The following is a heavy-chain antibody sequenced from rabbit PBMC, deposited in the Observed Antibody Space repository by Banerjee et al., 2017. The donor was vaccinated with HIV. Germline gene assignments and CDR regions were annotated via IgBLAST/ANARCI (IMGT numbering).Heavy chain of an antibody. V-gene: IGHV1S45*01. D-gene: IGHD6-1*01. Sequence: QQQLEESGGELVKPGASLTLTCTASGFSFSNGYVMCWVRQAPGKGLEWIACINTISGDTVYATWAKGRFSISKASWTTVTLQMTSLTAADTATYFCARDYDNYGYVLNLWGQGTLVTVS. CDR1: GFSFSNGYV. CDR2: INTISGDT. CDR3: ARDYDNYGYVLNL. J-gene: IGHJ4*01.